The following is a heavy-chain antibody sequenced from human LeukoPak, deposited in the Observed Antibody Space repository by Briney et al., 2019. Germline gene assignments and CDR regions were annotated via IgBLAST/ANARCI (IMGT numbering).Heavy chain of an antibody. V-gene: IGHV3-72*01. CDR1: GVPLSDHF. D-gene: IGHD6-19*01. J-gene: IGHJ4*02. CDR3: ARDQGEWLVSFDY. Sequence: SGGSLRLPRSASGVPLSDHFMGWVRPAPGEGLEWVARIRNKANGYTTVYAASVSDRFTISRDDSKSLYLQMSSLTAEDTAVYHCARDQGEWLVSFDYWGQGTLVTVSS. CDR2: IRNKANGYTT.